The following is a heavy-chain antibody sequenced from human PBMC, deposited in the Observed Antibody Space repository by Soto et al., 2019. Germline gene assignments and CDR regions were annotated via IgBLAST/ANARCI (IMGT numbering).Heavy chain of an antibody. D-gene: IGHD2-2*02. CDR1: GYTFTSYY. J-gene: IGHJ5*02. Sequence: ASVKVSCKASGYTFTSYYMHWVRQAPGQGLEWMGIINPSGGSTSYAQKFQGRVTMTRDTSTSTVYMELSSLRSEDTAVYYCARDLIPGRRRSYNWFDPWRQGTLVTVS. CDR3: ARDLIPGRRRSYNWFDP. V-gene: IGHV1-46*01. CDR2: INPSGGST.